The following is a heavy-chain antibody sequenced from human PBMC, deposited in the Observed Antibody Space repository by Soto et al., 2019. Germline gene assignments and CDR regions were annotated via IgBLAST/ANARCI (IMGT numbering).Heavy chain of an antibody. Sequence: SETLSLTCTVSGGSISSSSYYWGWIRQPPGKGLEWIGSIYYSGSTYYNPSLKSRVTISVDTSKNQFSLKLSSVTAADTAVYYCARHIREGIPYYDILTGYYKYYYYGMDVWGQGTTVTVSS. CDR2: IYYSGST. V-gene: IGHV4-39*01. CDR3: ARHIREGIPYYDILTGYYKYYYYGMDV. D-gene: IGHD3-9*01. J-gene: IGHJ6*02. CDR1: GGSISSSSYY.